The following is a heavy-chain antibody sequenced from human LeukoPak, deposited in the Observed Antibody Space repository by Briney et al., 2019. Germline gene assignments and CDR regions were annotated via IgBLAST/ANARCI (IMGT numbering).Heavy chain of an antibody. J-gene: IGHJ4*02. Sequence: SETLSLTCTVSGGSISSYYWSWIRQPAGKGLEWIGRIYTSGSTNYNPSLKSRVTMSVDTSKNQFSLKLSSVTAADTAVYYCARDAAGSYYDFWSGYFVDTQEDYWGQGILVTVSS. D-gene: IGHD3-3*01. CDR1: GGSISSYY. CDR3: ARDAAGSYYDFWSGYFVDTQEDY. CDR2: IYTSGST. V-gene: IGHV4-4*07.